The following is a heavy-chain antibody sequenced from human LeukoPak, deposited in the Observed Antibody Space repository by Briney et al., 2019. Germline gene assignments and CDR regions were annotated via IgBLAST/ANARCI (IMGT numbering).Heavy chain of an antibody. D-gene: IGHD5-18*01. V-gene: IGHV4-34*01. CDR2: INHSGST. Sequence: SETLSLTCAVYGGSFSGYYWSWIRQPPGKGLEWIGEINHSGSTNYNPSLKSRVTISVDTSKNQFSLKLSSVTAADTAVYYCARRSGYSYGYATDYWGQGTLVTVSS. J-gene: IGHJ4*02. CDR3: ARRSGYSYGYATDY. CDR1: GGSFSGYY.